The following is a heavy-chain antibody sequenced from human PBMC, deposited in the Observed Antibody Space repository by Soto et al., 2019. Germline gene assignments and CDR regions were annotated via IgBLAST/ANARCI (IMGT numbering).Heavy chain of an antibody. CDR1: GFTFDDHA. CDR3: AKAHGGRSWYGGIDY. CDR2: VNWYSRSI. V-gene: IGHV3-9*01. D-gene: IGHD6-13*01. J-gene: IGHJ4*02. Sequence: EVQLVESGGGLVQPGRSLRLSCAASGFTFDDHAMHWVRQAPGKGLEWVSGVNWYSRSIDYADSVKGRFTISRDNAKNSRYLQVNRLSPEDTALYYYAKAHGGRSWYGGIDYWGQGTLVTVSS.